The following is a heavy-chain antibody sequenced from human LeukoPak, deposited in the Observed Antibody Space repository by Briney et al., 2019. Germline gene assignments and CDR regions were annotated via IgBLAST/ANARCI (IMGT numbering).Heavy chain of an antibody. CDR3: GRGGDGIDV. J-gene: IGHJ3*01. Sequence: GGSLRLSCAGSGFSVSNYYMNWVRQAPGKGLEWVSLIRDSGKTFYADSVKGRFTISRDNSKNTVYLQMNRLRVEDTAVYFCGRGGDGIDVWGQGTTVIVSS. CDR2: IRDSGKT. CDR1: GFSVSNYY. V-gene: IGHV3-66*02.